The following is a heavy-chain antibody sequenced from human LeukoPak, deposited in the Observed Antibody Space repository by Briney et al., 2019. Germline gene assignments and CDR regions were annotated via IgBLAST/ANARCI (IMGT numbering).Heavy chain of an antibody. CDR1: GFTFSSYG. D-gene: IGHD3-9*01. CDR3: ARVGYDILTGLTDAFDI. CDR2: IYYSGST. Sequence: GSLRLSCAASGFTFSSYGMSWVRQPPGKGLEWIGSIYYSGSTYYNPSLKSRVTISVDTSKNQFSLKLSSVTAADTAVYYCARVGYDILTGLTDAFDIWGQGTMVTVSS. J-gene: IGHJ3*02. V-gene: IGHV4-39*07.